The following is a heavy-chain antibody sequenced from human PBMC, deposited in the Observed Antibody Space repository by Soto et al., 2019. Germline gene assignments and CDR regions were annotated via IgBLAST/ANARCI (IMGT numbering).Heavy chain of an antibody. V-gene: IGHV3-30-3*01. CDR3: ARDGRRYYYDSSGAPDAFDI. J-gene: IGHJ3*02. CDR2: ISYDGSNK. CDR1: GFTFSSYA. Sequence: GGSLRLSCAASGFTFSSYAMHWVRQAPGKGLEWVAVISYDGSNKYYADSVKGRFTISGDNSKNTLYLQMNSLRAEDTAVYYCARDGRRYYYDSSGAPDAFDIWGEGTMVTVSS. D-gene: IGHD3-22*01.